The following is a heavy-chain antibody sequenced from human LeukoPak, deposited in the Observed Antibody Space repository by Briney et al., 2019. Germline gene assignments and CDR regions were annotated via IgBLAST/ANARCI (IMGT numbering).Heavy chain of an antibody. Sequence: PGGSLRLSCAASGFIFTNYLMSWVRQAPGEGLEGVANIKNDESEKYYVGSVKGRFTISRDNAKNLVYLQMNSLRGEDTAVYYCARFGFSGTMDVWGQGTAVTVSS. CDR1: GFIFTNYL. J-gene: IGHJ6*02. CDR2: IKNDESEK. CDR3: ARFGFSGTMDV. V-gene: IGHV3-7*01. D-gene: IGHD3-10*01.